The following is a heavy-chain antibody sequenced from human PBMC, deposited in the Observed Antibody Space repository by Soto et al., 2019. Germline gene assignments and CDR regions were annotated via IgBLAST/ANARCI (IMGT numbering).Heavy chain of an antibody. J-gene: IGHJ4*02. V-gene: IGHV4-4*07. Sequence: NPSWSXSLACTLALCYVNTFHCSWVRHPAGKGLELIGRIFHDGNTDYSPSLKSRVTLSVETSKNQISLNLTYVTEQDMAVYYCEREASNSAYNLEIGIQIWYLGSWGQGIPVTVYS. CDR2: IFHDGNT. CDR3: EREASNSAYNLEIGIQIWYLGS. D-gene: IGHD1-1*01. CDR1: LCYVNTFH.